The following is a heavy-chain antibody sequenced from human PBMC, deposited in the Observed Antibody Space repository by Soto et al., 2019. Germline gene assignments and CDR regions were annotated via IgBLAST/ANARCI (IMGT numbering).Heavy chain of an antibody. CDR3: ARTLSWRRGPFDS. CDR2: ISGSSQTI. Sequence: LRLSCAASGFIFNTYSMNWVRQAPGKGLEWVSYISGSSQTIFYADSVRGRFTISRDNANNSTYLQMVSLRDEDTAVYYCARTLSWRRGPFDSWGQGTLVTVSS. CDR1: GFIFNTYS. D-gene: IGHD2-15*01. J-gene: IGHJ4*02. V-gene: IGHV3-48*02.